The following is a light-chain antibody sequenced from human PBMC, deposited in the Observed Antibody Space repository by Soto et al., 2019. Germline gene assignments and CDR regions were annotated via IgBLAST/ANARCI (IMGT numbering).Light chain of an antibody. Sequence: QSVLTQPASVSGSPGQSITISCTGTSSDVGGYNHVSWYQHSPGKAPKLILFAVSDRPSGVSHRFSGSKSGNTASLTISGLQAEDEADYNCCSYTSLSTVVLGGGTKLTVL. CDR2: AVS. CDR3: CSYTSLSTVV. J-gene: IGLJ3*02. CDR1: SSDVGGYNH. V-gene: IGLV2-14*01.